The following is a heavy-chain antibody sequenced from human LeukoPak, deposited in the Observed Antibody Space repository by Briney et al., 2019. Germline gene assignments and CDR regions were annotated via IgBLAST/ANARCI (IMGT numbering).Heavy chain of an antibody. V-gene: IGHV1-18*04. CDR2: ISAYNGNT. J-gene: IGHJ4*02. Sequence: ASVKVSCKASGYTFTGYFMHWVRQAPGQGLEWMGWISAYNGNTNYAQKLQGRVTMTTDTSTSTAYMELRSLRSDDTAVYYCARDDALVATGSFDYWGLGTLVTVSS. CDR1: GYTFTGYF. D-gene: IGHD5-12*01. CDR3: ARDDALVATGSFDY.